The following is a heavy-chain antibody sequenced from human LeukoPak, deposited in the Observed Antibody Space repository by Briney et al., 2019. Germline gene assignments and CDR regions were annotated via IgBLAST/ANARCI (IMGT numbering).Heavy chain of an antibody. J-gene: IGHJ4*02. Sequence: GGSLRLSCAASGFTFSSYTMSWVRQAPGKGLEWVSAISGSGVNTYYADSVKGRFTISRDNSKNTLYLQTNSLRAEDTAIYYCAKEGYGSGSYLYNWGQGTLVTDSS. D-gene: IGHD3-10*01. CDR2: ISGSGVNT. CDR3: AKEGYGSGSYLYN. CDR1: GFTFSSYT. V-gene: IGHV3-23*01.